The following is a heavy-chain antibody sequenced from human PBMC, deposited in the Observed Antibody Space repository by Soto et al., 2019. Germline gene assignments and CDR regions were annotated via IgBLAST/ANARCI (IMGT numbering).Heavy chain of an antibody. V-gene: IGHV1-46*01. J-gene: IGHJ5*02. D-gene: IGHD2-15*01. CDR1: GYTFTSYY. CDR2: INPSGGST. CDR3: ARTYCSGGDCYPGGNWFDP. Sequence: ASVKVSCKASGYTFTSYYMHWVRQAPGQGLEWMGIINPSGGSTSYAQKFQGRVTMTRDTSKNQFSLKLNSVTAADTAVYYCARTYCSGGDCYPGGNWFDPWGQGTLVTVSS.